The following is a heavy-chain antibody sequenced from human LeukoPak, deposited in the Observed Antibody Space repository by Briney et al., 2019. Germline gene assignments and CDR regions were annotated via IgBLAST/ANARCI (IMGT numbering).Heavy chain of an antibody. V-gene: IGHV4-39*02. J-gene: IGHJ4*02. CDR2: IYYSGST. CDR3: AREGGRALPGDY. Sequence: SETLSLTCTVSGGSISSSSYYWGWIRQPPGKGLEWIGSIYYSGSTYYNPSLKSRVTISVDTSKNQFSLKLSSVTAADTAVYYCAREGGRALPGDYWGQGTLVTVSS. CDR1: GGSISSSSYY. D-gene: IGHD1-26*01.